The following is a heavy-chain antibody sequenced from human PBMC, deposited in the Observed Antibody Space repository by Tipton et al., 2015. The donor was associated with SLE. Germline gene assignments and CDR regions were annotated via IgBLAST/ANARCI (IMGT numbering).Heavy chain of an antibody. D-gene: IGHD3-16*01. J-gene: IGHJ4*02. CDR2: INSDGSST. CDR1: GFTFSNYW. V-gene: IGHV3-74*01. Sequence: GSLRLSCAASGFTFSNYWMHWVRQAPGKGLVWVSRINSDGSSTSYANSVKGRVTITRDNTKNTLNLQMNRLRAEDTALYYCAGVGGRGVGYCYGYWDQGTLLTVSS. CDR3: AGVGGRGVGYCYGY.